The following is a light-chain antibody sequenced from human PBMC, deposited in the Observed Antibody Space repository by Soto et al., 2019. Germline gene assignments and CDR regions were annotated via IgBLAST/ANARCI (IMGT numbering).Light chain of an antibody. V-gene: IGLV2-14*01. Sequence: QSALTQPASVSGSPGQSITISCTGTSSDVGGYNYVSWYQQPPGKAPKLMIYDVSNRPSGVSNRFSGSKSGNTASLTISGLQAEDEADYYCSSFTSGSLVVFGGGTKLTVL. CDR2: DVS. CDR3: SSFTSGSLVV. CDR1: SSDVGGYNY. J-gene: IGLJ2*01.